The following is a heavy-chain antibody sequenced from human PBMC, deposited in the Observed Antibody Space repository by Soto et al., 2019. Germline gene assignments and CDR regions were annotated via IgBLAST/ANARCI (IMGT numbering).Heavy chain of an antibody. V-gene: IGHV4-34*01. CDR3: ARYGSGECNRGSCYSPFDY. Sequence: SETLSLTCAVYGGSFGGYYWSWIRQPPGKGLEWIGEINHSGSTNYNPSLKSRVTISVDTSKNQFSLKLSSVTAADTAVYYCARYGSGECNRGSCYSPFDYWGQGTLVTVSS. J-gene: IGHJ4*02. CDR1: GGSFGGYY. D-gene: IGHD2-15*01. CDR2: INHSGST.